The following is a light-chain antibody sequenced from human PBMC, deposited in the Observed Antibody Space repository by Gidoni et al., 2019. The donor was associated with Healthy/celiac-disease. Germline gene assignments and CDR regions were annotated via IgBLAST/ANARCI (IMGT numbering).Light chain of an antibody. CDR1: SSDVGGYNY. J-gene: IGLJ2*01. CDR3: CSYAGSYTYVV. Sequence: QSALTQPRSVSGSPGQPVTTSCTGTSSDVGGYNYVSWYQQHPGKAPKLMIYDVSKRPSGVPDRFSGSKSGNTASLTISGLQAEDEADYYCCSYAGSYTYVVFGGGTKLTVL. CDR2: DVS. V-gene: IGLV2-11*01.